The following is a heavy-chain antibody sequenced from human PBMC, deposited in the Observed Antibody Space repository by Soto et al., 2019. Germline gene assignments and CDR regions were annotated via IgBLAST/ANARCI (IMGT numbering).Heavy chain of an antibody. CDR3: AKERTMIVVSVSGWFDP. CDR2: ISYDGSNK. J-gene: IGHJ5*02. D-gene: IGHD3-22*01. CDR1: GFTFSSYG. Sequence: QVQLVESGGGVVQPGRSLRLSCAASGFTFSSYGMHWVRQAPGKGLEWVAVISYDGSNKYYADSVKGRFTISRDNSKNTLYLQMNSLRAEDTAVYYCAKERTMIVVSVSGWFDPWGQGTLVTVSS. V-gene: IGHV3-30*18.